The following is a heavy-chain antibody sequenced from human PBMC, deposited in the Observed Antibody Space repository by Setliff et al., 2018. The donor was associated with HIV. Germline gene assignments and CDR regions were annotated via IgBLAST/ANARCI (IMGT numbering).Heavy chain of an antibody. D-gene: IGHD1-26*01. CDR2: IIPIFDIA. CDR1: GGTFNSYA. J-gene: IGHJ4*02. V-gene: IGHV1-69*13. CDR3: ASYSGSYYFILHY. Sequence: RASVKVSCKSSGGTFNSYAISWVRQAPGQGLEWMGGIIPIFDIASSAQKFQGRVTITADESTSTAYMELSSLRSEDTAVYYCASYSGSYYFILHYWGQGTLVTVSS.